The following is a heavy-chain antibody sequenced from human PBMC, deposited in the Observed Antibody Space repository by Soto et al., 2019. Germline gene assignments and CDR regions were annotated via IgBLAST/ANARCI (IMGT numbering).Heavy chain of an antibody. CDR3: AKERYCSAISCYGGFDI. D-gene: IGHD2-2*01. J-gene: IGHJ3*02. V-gene: IGHV3-23*01. CDR2: ISAGGANT. Sequence: LRLSCAASGFTFSSYAMGWVRQAPGRGLEWVSIISAGGANTAYADSVKGRFTISRDSSKNTLYLQMNSLRAEDTALYYCAKERYCSAISCYGGFDIWGQGTVVTVSS. CDR1: GFTFSSYA.